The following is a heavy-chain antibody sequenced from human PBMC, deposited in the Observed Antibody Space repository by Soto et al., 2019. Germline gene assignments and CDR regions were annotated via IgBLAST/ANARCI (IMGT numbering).Heavy chain of an antibody. D-gene: IGHD6-13*01. J-gene: IGHJ4*02. CDR3: ARDVAAADY. CDR1: GYTFTSYA. V-gene: IGHV1-3*05. Sequence: QGQLVQSGAEEKKPGASVKVSCKASGYTFTSYAMHWVRQAPGQRLEWMGWINAGNGNTKHSQKLQGRVTITTDTSASTAYMELSSLRSEDTAVYYCARDVAAADYWGQGTLVTVSS. CDR2: INAGNGNT.